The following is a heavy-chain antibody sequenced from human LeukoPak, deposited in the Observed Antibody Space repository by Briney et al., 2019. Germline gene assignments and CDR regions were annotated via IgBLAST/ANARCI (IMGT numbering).Heavy chain of an antibody. D-gene: IGHD5-24*01. J-gene: IGHJ4*02. CDR2: ISGSGGST. V-gene: IGHV3-23*01. CDR1: GFTFSSYA. Sequence: PGGSLRLSCAASGFTFSSYAMSWVRQAPGKGLEWVSAISGSGGSTYYADSVKGRFTISRDNSKNTLYLQMNSLRAEDTAVYYCAKGRTRRWLQFRGVYFDYWGQGTLVTVSS. CDR3: AKGRTRRWLQFRGVYFDY.